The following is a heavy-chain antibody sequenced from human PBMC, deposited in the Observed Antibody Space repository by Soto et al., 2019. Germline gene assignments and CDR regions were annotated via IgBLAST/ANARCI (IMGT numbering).Heavy chain of an antibody. CDR3: ERNSAGNYGIEY. CDR1: GFTFSSYN. D-gene: IGHD3-10*01. V-gene: IGHV3-21*01. CDR2: ISSNSHYI. J-gene: IGHJ4*02. Sequence: EVQLVESGGGLVKPGRSLRLSCAASGFTFSSYNMNWVRHTPGKGLECVSSISSNSHYIYYADSVKGRFTISRDNAKNSLYLQMNSLGAEDTAVYYCERNSAGNYGIEYWGQGTLVTVSS.